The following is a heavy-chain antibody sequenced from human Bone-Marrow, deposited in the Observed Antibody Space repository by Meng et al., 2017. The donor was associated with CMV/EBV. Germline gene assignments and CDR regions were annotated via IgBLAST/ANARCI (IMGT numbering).Heavy chain of an antibody. Sequence: ASVKVSCKASGYTFTGYYMHWVRQAPGQGLEWMGWINPNSGGTNYAQKFQGRVTMTRDTSISTAHMELSRLRSDDTAVYYSARRRYDYGDSRRFDPWGQGTLVTVSS. CDR2: INPNSGGT. CDR1: GYTFTGYY. J-gene: IGHJ5*02. D-gene: IGHD4-17*01. CDR3: ARRRYDYGDSRRFDP. V-gene: IGHV1-2*02.